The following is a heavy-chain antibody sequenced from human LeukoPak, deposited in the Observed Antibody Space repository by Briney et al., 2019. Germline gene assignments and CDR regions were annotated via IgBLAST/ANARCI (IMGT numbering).Heavy chain of an antibody. Sequence: GGSLRLSCAASGFTFSSYGMHWVRQAPGKGLEWVSSISSSSSYIYYADSVKGRFTISRDNAKNSLYLQMNSLRAEDTAVYYCARDDLTGYSISSGYFDYWGQGTLVTVSS. CDR3: ARDDLTGYSISSGYFDY. D-gene: IGHD6-13*01. CDR2: ISSSSSYI. CDR1: GFTFSSYG. J-gene: IGHJ4*02. V-gene: IGHV3-21*01.